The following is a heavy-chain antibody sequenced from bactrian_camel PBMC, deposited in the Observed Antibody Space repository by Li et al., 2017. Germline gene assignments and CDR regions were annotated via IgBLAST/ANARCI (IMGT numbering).Heavy chain of an antibody. CDR1: GYTYSTYC. J-gene: IGHJ4*01. CDR3: AADAVNLQLARGYNY. Sequence: VQLVESGGGSVQAGGSLRLSCASSGYTYSTYCMGWFRQAPGKEREGVTTMDRDGRTSYADSVKGRFTISKDNVKNTLYLQMNDLKSEDTAMYYCAADAVNLQLARGYNYWGQGTQVTVS. D-gene: IGHD6*01. CDR2: MDRDGRT. V-gene: IGHV3S26*01.